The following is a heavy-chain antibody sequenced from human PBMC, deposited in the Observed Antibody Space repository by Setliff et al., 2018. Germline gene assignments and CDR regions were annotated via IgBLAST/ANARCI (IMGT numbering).Heavy chain of an antibody. V-gene: IGHV1-18*01. CDR3: ARLVRYCTRTSCQRTSGAEL. D-gene: IGHD2-2*01. CDR2: LSPYSGNV. J-gene: IGHJ4*02. CDR1: GGAFSTYS. Sequence: ASVKVSCKASGGAFSTYSLSWVRQAPGQGLEWVGWLSPYSGNVYSAQRFQGRVTLTTDTSTSTAYMEVKSLTSDDTAIYYCARLVRYCTRTSCQRTSGAELWGQGTLVTVSS.